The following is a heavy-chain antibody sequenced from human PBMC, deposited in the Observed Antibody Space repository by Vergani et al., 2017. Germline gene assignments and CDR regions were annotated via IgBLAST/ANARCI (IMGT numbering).Heavy chain of an antibody. CDR3: ARDTYYYGSGSYYGMDV. V-gene: IGHV1-46*02. Sequence: QVQLVQSGAEVKKPGASVTVSCKASGYTFNNYYMHWVRQAPGQGLEWMGIINPSGGSTHYAQKFQGRVTVTRDKSTSTVYMVMSSLRSEDTAVYYCARDTYYYGSGSYYGMDVWGQGTTVTVSS. CDR1: GYTFNNYY. J-gene: IGHJ6*02. CDR2: INPSGGST. D-gene: IGHD3-10*01.